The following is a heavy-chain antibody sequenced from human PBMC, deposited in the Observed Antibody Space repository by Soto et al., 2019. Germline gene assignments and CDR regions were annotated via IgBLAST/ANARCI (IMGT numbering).Heavy chain of an antibody. CDR1: GFTFSSYA. D-gene: IGHD6-13*01. CDR3: AGQNLRVSSWYVPFDS. V-gene: IGHV3-23*01. Sequence: EVQLLESGGGLVQPGGSLRLSCAASGFTFSSYAMSWVRQAPGKGLEWVSAISGSGGSTYYADSVKGRFTISRDNSKNTLYLQMNSLRAADTAVYYCAGQNLRVSSWYVPFDSWGQGTLVTVSS. CDR2: ISGSGGST. J-gene: IGHJ4*02.